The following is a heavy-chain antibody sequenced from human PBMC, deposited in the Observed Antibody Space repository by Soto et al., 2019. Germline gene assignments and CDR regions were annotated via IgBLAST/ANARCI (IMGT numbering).Heavy chain of an antibody. CDR1: GFTFSSYA. CDR3: AKDLLTVDRGVAYYYYGMDV. CDR2: ISGSGGST. D-gene: IGHD3-10*01. V-gene: IGHV3-23*01. Sequence: EVQLLESGGGLVQPGGSLRLSCAASGFTFSSYAMSWVRQAPGKGLEWGSAISGSGGSTYYADSVKGRFTISRDNSKKPLYLHMSSLRGEDTAVYYCAKDLLTVDRGVAYYYYGMDVWGQGTTVTVSS. J-gene: IGHJ6*02.